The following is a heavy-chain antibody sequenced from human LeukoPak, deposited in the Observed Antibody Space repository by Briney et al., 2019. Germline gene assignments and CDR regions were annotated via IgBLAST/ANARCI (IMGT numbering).Heavy chain of an antibody. Sequence: PSETLSLTCAVYGGSFSGYYWSWIRQPPGKGLEWIGEINHSGSTNYNPSLKSRVTISVDTSKNQFSLKLSSVTAADTAVYYCARGVRCCSSTSCLNWFDPWGQGTLVTVSS. D-gene: IGHD2-2*01. CDR3: ARGVRCCSSTSCLNWFDP. V-gene: IGHV4-34*01. CDR1: GGSFSGYY. J-gene: IGHJ5*02. CDR2: INHSGST.